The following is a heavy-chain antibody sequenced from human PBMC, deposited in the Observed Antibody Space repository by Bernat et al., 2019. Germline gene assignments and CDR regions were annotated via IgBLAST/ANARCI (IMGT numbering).Heavy chain of an antibody. CDR1: GFTFSSYG. CDR3: AKGSDDGDFVGYEVDYYYGMDV. J-gene: IGHJ6*02. Sequence: QVQLVESGGGVVQPGRSLRLSCAASGFTFSSYGMHWVRQAPGKGLEWVAVISYDGSNKYYADSGKGRFTISRDNSKNTLYLQMNSLRAEDTAVYYCAKGSDDGDFVGYEVDYYYGMDVWGQGTTVTVSS. D-gene: IGHD4-17*01. V-gene: IGHV3-30*18. CDR2: ISYDGSNK.